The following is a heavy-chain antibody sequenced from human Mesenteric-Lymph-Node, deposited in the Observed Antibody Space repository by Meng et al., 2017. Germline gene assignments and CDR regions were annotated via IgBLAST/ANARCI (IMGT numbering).Heavy chain of an antibody. CDR3: ARGGGRWMLDY. D-gene: IGHD2-2*03. Sequence: GSLRLSCAVYGGSVSGYYWTWIRQPPGKGLEWIGEINHSGSTNYNPSLKSRVTISVDTSKNQFSLKVSSVTAADTAVYYCARGGGRWMLDYWGQGTPVTVSS. V-gene: IGHV4-34*01. J-gene: IGHJ4*02. CDR1: GGSVSGYY. CDR2: INHSGST.